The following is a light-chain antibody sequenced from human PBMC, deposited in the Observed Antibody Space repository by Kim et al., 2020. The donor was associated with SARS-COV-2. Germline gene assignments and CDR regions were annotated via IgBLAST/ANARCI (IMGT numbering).Light chain of an antibody. J-gene: IGKJ2*01. Sequence: LSPGERDTLTCRASQSVSSSYLAWYQQKPGQAPRLLIYGASSRATGIPDRFSGSGSGTDFTLTISRLEPEDFAVYYCQQYGSSPNTFGQGPKLEI. V-gene: IGKV3-20*01. CDR3: QQYGSSPNT. CDR1: QSVSSSY. CDR2: GAS.